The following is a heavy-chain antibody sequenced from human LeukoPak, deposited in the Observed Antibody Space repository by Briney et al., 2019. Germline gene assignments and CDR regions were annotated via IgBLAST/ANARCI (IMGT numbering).Heavy chain of an antibody. CDR3: TRGATGPEY. Sequence: SETLSLTCTVSGGSITGYYWSWVRQPPGKGLEWIGCIYSSGSTNYNPSLKSRVTISVDTSKNQFSLKLNSVTAADTAVYYCTRGATGPEYWGQGTLVTVSS. V-gene: IGHV4-59*01. CDR2: IYSSGST. D-gene: IGHD1-1*01. J-gene: IGHJ4*02. CDR1: GGSITGYY.